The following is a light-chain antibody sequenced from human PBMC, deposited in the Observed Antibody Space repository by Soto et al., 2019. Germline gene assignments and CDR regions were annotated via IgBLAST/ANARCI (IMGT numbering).Light chain of an antibody. Sequence: QTVVTQSPSASASLGASVKLTCTLSSGHSNYAIAWHQQQPEKGPRYLMKLNSDGSHSKGDGIPDRFSGSSSGAERYLTISSLQSEDEADYYCQTWGTGDWVFGGGTKLTVL. V-gene: IGLV4-69*01. CDR2: LNSDGSH. J-gene: IGLJ3*02. CDR3: QTWGTGDWV. CDR1: SGHSNYA.